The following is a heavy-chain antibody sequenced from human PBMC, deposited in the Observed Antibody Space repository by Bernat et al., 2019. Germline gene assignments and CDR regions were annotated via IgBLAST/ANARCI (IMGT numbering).Heavy chain of an antibody. CDR1: GFTFGDYA. CDR3: ARERIASAGVIDF. V-gene: IGHV3-49*04. Sequence: EVQLVESGGGLVQPGRSLRPSCTASGFTFGDYAMSWVRQAPGEGLEWVGFMRSKTYGGTTEYAASVKGRFTISRDDSKSIAYLQMDSLKTEDTAVYYCARERIASAGVIDFWGQGTLVTVSS. J-gene: IGHJ4*02. D-gene: IGHD6-13*01. CDR2: MRSKTYGGTT.